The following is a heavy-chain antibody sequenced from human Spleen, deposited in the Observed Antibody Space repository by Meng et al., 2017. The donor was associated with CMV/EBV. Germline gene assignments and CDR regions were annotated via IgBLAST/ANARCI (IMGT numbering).Heavy chain of an antibody. J-gene: IGHJ4*02. D-gene: IGHD2-15*01. Sequence: GESLKISCAASGFTFSSYAMSWVRQAPGKGLEWVSVISASGGSTYYADSVKGRFTISRDNSKDTLYLQVNSLRAEDTAVYYCARDVVEGSVWLGYWGQGTLVTVSS. CDR1: GFTFSSYA. CDR2: ISASGGST. CDR3: ARDVVEGSVWLGY. V-gene: IGHV3-23*01.